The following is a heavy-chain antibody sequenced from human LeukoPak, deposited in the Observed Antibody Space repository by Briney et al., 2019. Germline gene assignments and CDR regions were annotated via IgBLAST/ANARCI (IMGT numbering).Heavy chain of an antibody. CDR2: IYHSGST. D-gene: IGHD6-13*01. V-gene: IGHV4-4*02. J-gene: IGHJ3*01. CDR3: ARHSAHSSTNDAFDL. CDR1: GGSISSSNW. Sequence: SETLSLTCAVSGGSISSSNWWSWVRQPPGKGLEWIGEIYHSGSTNYNPSLKSRVTISVDKSKNQFSLKLSSVTAADTAVYYCARHSAHSSTNDAFDLWGQGTLVTVSS.